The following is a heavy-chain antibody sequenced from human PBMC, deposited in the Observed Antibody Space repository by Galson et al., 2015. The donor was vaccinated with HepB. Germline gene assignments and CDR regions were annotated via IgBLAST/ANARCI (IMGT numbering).Heavy chain of an antibody. V-gene: IGHV1-8*01. CDR1: GYTFTSYD. J-gene: IGHJ5*02. CDR3: AREWMGGTYCGGDCPPGWFDP. Sequence: SVKVSCKASGYTFTSYDINWVRQATGQGLEWMGWMNPNSGNTGYAQKFQGRVTMTRNTSTSTAYMELRSLRSDDTAVYYCAREWMGGTYCGGDCPPGWFDPWGQGTLVTVSS. CDR2: MNPNSGNT. D-gene: IGHD2-21*01.